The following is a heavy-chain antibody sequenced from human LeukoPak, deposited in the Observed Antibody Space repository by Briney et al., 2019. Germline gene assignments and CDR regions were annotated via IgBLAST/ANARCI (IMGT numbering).Heavy chain of an antibody. Sequence: ASVKVSCKASGYTFTSYYMHWVRQAPGQGLEWMGIINPSGGSTSYAQKFQDRVTMTRDTSISTAYMELNRLRANDTAVYYCATTGQQLVDGDWFDPWGQGTLVTVSS. D-gene: IGHD6-13*01. CDR1: GYTFTSYY. J-gene: IGHJ5*02. V-gene: IGHV1-46*01. CDR2: INPSGGST. CDR3: ATTGQQLVDGDWFDP.